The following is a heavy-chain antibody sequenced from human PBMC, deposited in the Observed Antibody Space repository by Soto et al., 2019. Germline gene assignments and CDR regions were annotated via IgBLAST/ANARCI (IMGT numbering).Heavy chain of an antibody. CDR2: INPSGGST. Sequence: ASVKVSCKASGYTFTSYYMHWVRQAPGQGLEWMGIINPSGGSTSYAQKFQGRVTMTRDTSTSTVYMELSSLRSEDTAVYYCAGVRPGARGSYHPYNHWFDPGGKETLFTFSS. V-gene: IGHV1-46*01. D-gene: IGHD1-1*01. CDR1: GYTFTSYY. CDR3: AGVRPGARGSYHPYNHWFDP. J-gene: IGHJ5*02.